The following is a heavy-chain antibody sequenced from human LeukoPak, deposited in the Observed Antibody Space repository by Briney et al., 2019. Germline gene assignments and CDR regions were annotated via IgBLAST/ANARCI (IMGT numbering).Heavy chain of an antibody. D-gene: IGHD6-19*01. CDR2: ISYDGSNK. CDR1: GFTFSSYG. J-gene: IGHJ4*02. Sequence: GGSLRLSCAASGFTFSSYGMHWVRQAPGKGLEWVAVISYDGSNKYYADSVKGRFTIPRDNSKNTLYLQMNSLRAEDTAVYYCAKDPRGGQWLEGLDYWGQGTLVTVSS. CDR3: AKDPRGGQWLEGLDY. V-gene: IGHV3-30*18.